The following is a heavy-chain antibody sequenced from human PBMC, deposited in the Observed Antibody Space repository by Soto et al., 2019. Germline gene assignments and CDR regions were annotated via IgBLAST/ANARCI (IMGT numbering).Heavy chain of an antibody. CDR1: GDTFSTYT. CDR3: ARARGDAFDI. CDR2: IIPRSGTS. V-gene: IGHV1-69*13. Sequence: GPSVKVSCKAAGDTFSTYTITWVRQAPGQGLEWMGGIIPRSGTSNYAQKFQGRVTITADESTSTAYMELSSLRSEDTAVYYCARARGDAFDIWGQGTMVTVSS. J-gene: IGHJ3*02.